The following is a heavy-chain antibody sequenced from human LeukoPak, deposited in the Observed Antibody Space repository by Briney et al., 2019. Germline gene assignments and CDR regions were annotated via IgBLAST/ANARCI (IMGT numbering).Heavy chain of an antibody. CDR1: GFTFSSYA. D-gene: IGHD3-10*01. CDR2: ISYDGSNK. Sequence: PGGSLRLSCAASGFTFSSYAMHWVRQAPGKGLEWVALISYDGSNKYYADSVKGRFTISRDNSKNTLYLQMNGLRAEDTAVYSCARSPITMVRGIITYFYYFDYWGLGTLVTVSS. J-gene: IGHJ4*02. CDR3: ARSPITMVRGIITYFYYFDY. V-gene: IGHV3-30-3*01.